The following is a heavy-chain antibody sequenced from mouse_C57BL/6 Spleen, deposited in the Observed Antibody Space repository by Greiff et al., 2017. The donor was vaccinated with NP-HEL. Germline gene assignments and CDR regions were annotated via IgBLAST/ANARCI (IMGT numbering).Heavy chain of an antibody. V-gene: IGHV1-85*01. CDR2: IYPRDGST. CDR1: GYTFTSYD. J-gene: IGHJ1*03. D-gene: IGHD1-1*01. Sequence: QVHVKQSGPELVKPGASVKLSCKASGYTFTSYDINWVKQRPGQGLEWIGWIYPRDGSTKYNEKFKGKATLTVDTSSSTAYRELHSLTSEDSAVYFCARGPYYGSSHWYFDVGGTGTKVTVSS. CDR3: ARGPYYGSSHWYFDV.